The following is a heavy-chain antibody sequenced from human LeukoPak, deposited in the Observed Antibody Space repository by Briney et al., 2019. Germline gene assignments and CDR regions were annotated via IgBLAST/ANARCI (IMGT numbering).Heavy chain of an antibody. D-gene: IGHD6-19*01. J-gene: IGHJ3*02. V-gene: IGHV1-8*03. CDR2: MNPNSGNT. CDR1: GYTFTSYD. CDR3: ASLAVAGSAFDI. Sequence: ASVKVSCKASGYTFTSYDINWVRQATGQGLEWMGWMNPNSGNTGYARKFQGRVTITRNTSISTAYMELSSLRSEDTAVYYCASLAVAGSAFDIWGQGTMVTVSS.